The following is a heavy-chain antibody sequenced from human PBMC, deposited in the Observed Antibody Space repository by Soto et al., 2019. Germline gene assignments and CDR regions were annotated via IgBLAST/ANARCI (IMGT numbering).Heavy chain of an antibody. Sequence: SETLSLTCTVSGGSISSCYWSWIRQPPGKGLEWIGYIYYSGSTNYNPSLKSRVTISVDTSKNQFSLKLSSVTAADTAVYYCARDSPNGYCSGGSCYEDAFDIWGQGTMVTVSS. V-gene: IGHV4-59*01. J-gene: IGHJ3*02. CDR3: ARDSPNGYCSGGSCYEDAFDI. CDR1: GGSISSCY. D-gene: IGHD2-15*01. CDR2: IYYSGST.